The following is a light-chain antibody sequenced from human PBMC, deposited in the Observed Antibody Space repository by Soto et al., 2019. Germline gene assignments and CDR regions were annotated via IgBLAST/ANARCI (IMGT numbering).Light chain of an antibody. CDR2: EVS. Sequence: QSVLTQPASVSGSPGQSITIPCTGTSSDIGNYNYVSWYQQHPGRAPKLMIYEVSNRPSGVSNRFSGSKSGNTASLTISGLRPEDEAAYYCSSYTSATTLGVFGGGTQLTVL. J-gene: IGLJ3*02. V-gene: IGLV2-14*01. CDR1: SSDIGNYNY. CDR3: SSYTSATTLGV.